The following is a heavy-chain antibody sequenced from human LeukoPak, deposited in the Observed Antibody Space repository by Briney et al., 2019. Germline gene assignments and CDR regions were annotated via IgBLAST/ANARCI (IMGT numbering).Heavy chain of an antibody. D-gene: IGHD2-8*02. CDR2: ISYDGRQK. CDR1: GFTFNSYA. Sequence: PGGSLRLSCAASGFTFNSYAMHWVRQAPGTGLEWVTVISYDGRQKYYADSVKGRFTISRDDSKKTLSVQMNSLRVEDTAVYYCVRETTGHFDSWGQGTLVTVSS. J-gene: IGHJ4*02. CDR3: VRETTGHFDS. V-gene: IGHV3-30*04.